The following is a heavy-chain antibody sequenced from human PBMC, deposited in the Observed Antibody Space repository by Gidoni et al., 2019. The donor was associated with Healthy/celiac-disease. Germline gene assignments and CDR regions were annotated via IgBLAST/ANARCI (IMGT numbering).Heavy chain of an antibody. CDR1: CGSISSSNW. Sequence: VQLQESGPGLVKPSGTLSFTCAVSCGSISSSNWWRWVRQPPGKGLEWIGESYHSGSTNYNPSLKSRVTISVDKSKNQFARKLSSVTAADTAVDYCAREGVVVERYGDDWGQGTLVNGS. CDR3: AREGVVVERYGDD. J-gene: IGHJ4*02. V-gene: IGHV4-4*02. D-gene: IGHD2-15*01. CDR2: SYHSGST.